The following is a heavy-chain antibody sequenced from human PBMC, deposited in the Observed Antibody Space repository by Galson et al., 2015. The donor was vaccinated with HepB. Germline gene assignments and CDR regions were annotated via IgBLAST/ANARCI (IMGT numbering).Heavy chain of an antibody. Sequence: SVKVSCKASGGTFSSYANSWVRQAPGQGLEWMGGIIPIFGTANYAQKFQGRVTITADESTSTAYMELSSLRSEDTAVYYCASSIAAAGTFDYWGQGTLVTVSS. J-gene: IGHJ4*02. CDR3: ASSIAAAGTFDY. D-gene: IGHD6-13*01. V-gene: IGHV1-69*13. CDR1: GGTFSSYA. CDR2: IIPIFGTA.